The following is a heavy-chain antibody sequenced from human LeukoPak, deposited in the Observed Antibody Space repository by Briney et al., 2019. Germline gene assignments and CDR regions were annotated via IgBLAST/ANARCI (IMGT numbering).Heavy chain of an antibody. Sequence: SETLSLTCTVSGGSISSYYWSWIRQPAGKGLEWIGRIYTSGSTNYNPSLKSRVTMSVDTSKNQFSLKLTSVSAADTAVYYCARTYYYNSGSYHKFDPWGQGTLVTVSS. CDR3: ARTYYYNSGSYHKFDP. D-gene: IGHD3-10*01. J-gene: IGHJ5*02. CDR2: IYTSGST. CDR1: GGSISSYY. V-gene: IGHV4-4*07.